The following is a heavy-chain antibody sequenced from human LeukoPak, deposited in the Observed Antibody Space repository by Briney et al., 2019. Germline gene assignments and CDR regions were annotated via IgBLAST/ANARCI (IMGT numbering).Heavy chain of an antibody. CDR3: ARNGGIFGVVTNFDI. Sequence: GGSLRLSCAASGFTFDDYAMHWVRQVPGKGLEWVSLITSDGGSTYYSGSVEGRFTISRDNAKNSLYLQMNSLRAEDTAVYYCARNGGIFGVVTNFDIWGQGTMVTVSS. CDR1: GFTFDDYA. CDR2: ITSDGGST. V-gene: IGHV3-43D*04. J-gene: IGHJ3*02. D-gene: IGHD3-3*01.